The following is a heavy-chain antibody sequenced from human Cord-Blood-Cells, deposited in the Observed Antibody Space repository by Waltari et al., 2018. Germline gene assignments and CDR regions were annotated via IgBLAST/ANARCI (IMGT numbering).Heavy chain of an antibody. CDR1: GYTFTGYY. J-gene: IGHJ3*02. Sequence: EVKKPGASVKVSCKASGYTFTGYYMHWVRQAPGQGLEWMGWINPNSGGTNYAQKFQGWVTMTRDTSISTAYMELSRLRSDDTAVYYCARDRNRAFWSGYYAFDIWGQGTMVTVSS. D-gene: IGHD3-3*01. CDR3: ARDRNRAFWSGYYAFDI. CDR2: INPNSGGT. V-gene: IGHV1-2*04.